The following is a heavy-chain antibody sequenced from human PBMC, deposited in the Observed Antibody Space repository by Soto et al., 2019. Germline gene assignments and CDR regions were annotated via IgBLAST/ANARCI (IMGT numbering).Heavy chain of an antibody. CDR2: ISSSSSTI. J-gene: IGHJ4*02. CDR3: ARDTMQGFDY. Sequence: GGSLRLSCAASGFTFSSYSMNWVRQAPGKGLEWVSYISSSSSTIYYADSVKGRFTISRDNAKNSLYLQMNSLRAEDTAVYYCARDTMQGFDYWGQGTLVTVSS. D-gene: IGHD1-1*01. CDR1: GFTFSSYS. V-gene: IGHV3-48*01.